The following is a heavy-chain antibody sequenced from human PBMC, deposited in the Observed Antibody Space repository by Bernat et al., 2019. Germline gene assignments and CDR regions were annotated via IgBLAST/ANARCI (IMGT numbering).Heavy chain of an antibody. V-gene: IGHV3-30*01. J-gene: IGHJ6*03. Sequence: QVQLVESGGGVVQPGRSLRLSCAASGFTFSSYAMHWVRQAPGKGLEWVAVISYDGSNKYYADSVKGRFTISRDNSKNTLYLQMNSLRAEDTAVYYCARVQLQGYYYYYYMDVWGKGTTVTVSS. CDR2: ISYDGSNK. CDR1: GFTFSSYA. D-gene: IGHD1-1*01. CDR3: ARVQLQGYYYYYYMDV.